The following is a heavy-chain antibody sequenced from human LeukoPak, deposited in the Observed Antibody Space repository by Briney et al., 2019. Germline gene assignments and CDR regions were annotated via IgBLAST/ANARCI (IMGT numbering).Heavy chain of an antibody. CDR3: ARDVTPQEGGGFDY. D-gene: IGHD3-16*01. J-gene: IGHJ4*02. V-gene: IGHV1-46*01. Sequence: ASVKVSCKASGYTFTSYYMHWVRQAPGQGLEWMGIINPSGGSTSYAQKFQGRVTMTRDMSTSTVYMELSSLRAEDKAVYYCARDVTPQEGGGFDYWGQGTLVTVSS. CDR1: GYTFTSYY. CDR2: INPSGGST.